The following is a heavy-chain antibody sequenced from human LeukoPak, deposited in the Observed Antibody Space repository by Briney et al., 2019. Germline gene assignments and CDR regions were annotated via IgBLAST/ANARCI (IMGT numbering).Heavy chain of an antibody. V-gene: IGHV1-69*05. D-gene: IGHD1-26*01. CDR1: GGAFSNYA. CDR2: IIPIFTTP. J-gene: IGHJ4*02. Sequence: SVKVSCKASGGAFSNYALHWVRQAPGQGLEWVGGIIPIFTTPNLAQKFQGRVTLTTDEYTRTAFMELTGLTSEDTAIYYSARGAVMGATNRLDFWGQGTLVTVSS. CDR3: ARGAVMGATNRLDF.